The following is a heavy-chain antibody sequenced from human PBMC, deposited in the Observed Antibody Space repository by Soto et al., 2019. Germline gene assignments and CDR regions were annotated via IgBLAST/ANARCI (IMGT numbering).Heavy chain of an antibody. CDR1: GYTFTSYY. Sequence: ASVKVSCKASGYTFTSYYMHWVRQAPGQGLEWMGIINPSGGSTSYAQKFQGRVTMTRDTSTSTVYMELSSLRSEDTAVYYCARAGKYDSSGWYEYYHYGMDVWGQGTTVTVSS. CDR2: INPSGGST. CDR3: ARAGKYDSSGWYEYYHYGMDV. J-gene: IGHJ6*02. D-gene: IGHD6-19*01. V-gene: IGHV1-46*01.